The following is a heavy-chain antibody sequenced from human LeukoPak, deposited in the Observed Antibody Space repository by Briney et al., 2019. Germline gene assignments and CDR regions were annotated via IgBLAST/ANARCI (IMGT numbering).Heavy chain of an antibody. D-gene: IGHD6-6*01. V-gene: IGHV3-7*01. J-gene: IGHJ4*01. Sequence: PGGSLSLSNATSECTTSYQFIIWRRQAPGKGLEWVANINQDESNKYYVGSVEGQFTISIDNAKNSRYMQMNSLRAKDTATYYCAISTYSSSAIWGQGTLVTVSS. CDR3: AISTYSSSAI. CDR2: INQDESNK. CDR1: ECTTSYQF.